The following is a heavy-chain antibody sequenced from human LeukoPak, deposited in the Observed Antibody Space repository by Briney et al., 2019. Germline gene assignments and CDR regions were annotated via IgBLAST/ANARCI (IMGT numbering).Heavy chain of an antibody. J-gene: IGHJ4*02. D-gene: IGHD3-22*01. CDR2: IDPESGGR. CDR3: ARDGDYYDSSGSFDS. Sequence: GASVTVSYTASGYTFTKYCMQWVGQAPGQGREGMGWIDPESGGRNYPHSFQGRVTITRDTSISTFYMELRRLRSDDTAVYYCARDGDYYDSSGSFDSWGQGTLVTVSS. CDR1: GYTFTKYC. V-gene: IGHV1-2*07.